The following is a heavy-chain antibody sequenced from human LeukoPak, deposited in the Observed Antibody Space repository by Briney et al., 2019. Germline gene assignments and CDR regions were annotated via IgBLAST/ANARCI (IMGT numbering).Heavy chain of an antibody. CDR3: ARGEPGPQGATSDY. Sequence: SSETLSLTCTVSGGSISSYYWSWIRQPAGKGLEWIGRIYTSGSTNYNPSLKSRVTISVDTSKNQFSLKLSSVTAADTAVYYCARGEPGPQGATSDYWGQGTLVTVSS. J-gene: IGHJ4*02. D-gene: IGHD5-24*01. V-gene: IGHV4-4*07. CDR2: IYTSGST. CDR1: GGSISSYY.